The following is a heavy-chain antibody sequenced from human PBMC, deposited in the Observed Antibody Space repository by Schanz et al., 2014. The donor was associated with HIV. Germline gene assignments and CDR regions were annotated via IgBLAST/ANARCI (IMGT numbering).Heavy chain of an antibody. CDR1: GFIFSDHF. J-gene: IGHJ3*02. Sequence: PGGSLRLSCTTSGFIFSDHFMGWVRQAPGKGLEWVSTISESGRYTYYADSVKGRFTISRDNSKKMLFLQMNRLRAEDTAVYYCAIRTPMISFGAFDIWGRGTMVTVSS. CDR3: AIRTPMISFGAFDI. D-gene: IGHD3-16*01. CDR2: ISESGRYT. V-gene: IGHV3-23*01.